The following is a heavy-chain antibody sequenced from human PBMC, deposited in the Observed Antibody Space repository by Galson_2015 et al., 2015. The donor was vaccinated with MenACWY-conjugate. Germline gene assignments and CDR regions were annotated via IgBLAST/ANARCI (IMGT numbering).Heavy chain of an antibody. CDR2: INDEGGSEK. Sequence: SLRLSCAASGFTFSSYWVSWVRQAPGKGLEWVANINDEGGSEKYYVDSVKGRFPISRDNSKNTLYLQMSRLRAEDTALYYCAKDVYMDVWGKGTTVSVSS. D-gene: IGHD2-15*01. CDR1: GFTFSSYW. CDR3: AKDVYMDV. V-gene: IGHV3-7*03. J-gene: IGHJ6*03.